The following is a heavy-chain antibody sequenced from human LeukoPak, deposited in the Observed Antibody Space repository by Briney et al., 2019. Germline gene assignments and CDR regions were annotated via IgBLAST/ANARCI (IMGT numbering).Heavy chain of an antibody. Sequence: ASVKVSCKASGYTFTSYGISWLRQAPGQGLEWMGWISPYNGNTNYVQKLQGRVTMTTDTTTSTAYMELRSLRSDDTAVYYCARDPDTAIGRVFDPWGQGTLVTVSS. CDR2: ISPYNGNT. J-gene: IGHJ5*02. CDR3: ARDPDTAIGRVFDP. V-gene: IGHV1-18*01. D-gene: IGHD5-18*01. CDR1: GYTFTSYG.